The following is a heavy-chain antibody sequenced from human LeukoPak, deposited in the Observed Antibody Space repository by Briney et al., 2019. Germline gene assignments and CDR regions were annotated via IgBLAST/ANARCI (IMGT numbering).Heavy chain of an antibody. CDR2: IIPIFGTA. J-gene: IGHJ6*03. CDR3: AREYSSSWNPMGYYYYYMDV. CDR1: GGTFSSYA. V-gene: IGHV1-69*05. Sequence: ASVKVSCKASGGTFSSYAISWVRQAPGQGLEWMGGIIPIFGTANYAQKFQGRVTITTDESTSTAYMELSSLGSEDTAVYYCAREYSSSWNPMGYYYYYMDVWGKGTTVTVSS. D-gene: IGHD6-13*01.